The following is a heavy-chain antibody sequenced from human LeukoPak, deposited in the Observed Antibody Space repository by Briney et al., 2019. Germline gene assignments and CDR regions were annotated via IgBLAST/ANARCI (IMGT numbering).Heavy chain of an antibody. J-gene: IGHJ4*02. CDR1: GFTFSSYA. CDR3: ARVARGTTFDY. V-gene: IGHV3-23*01. CDR2: IGGSGYTT. Sequence: GGSLRLSCAASGFTFSSYAVSWVRQAPGKGLEWVSDIGGSGYTTCYTDSVKGRFTISRDNSKNTLFLQMNSLRDEDTALYYCARVARGTTFDYWGQRTLVTVSS. D-gene: IGHD1/OR15-1a*01.